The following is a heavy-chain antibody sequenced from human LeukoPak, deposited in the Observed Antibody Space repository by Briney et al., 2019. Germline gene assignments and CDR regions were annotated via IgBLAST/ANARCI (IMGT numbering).Heavy chain of an antibody. CDR2: VYSGGST. CDR1: GFTVSSTY. Sequence: GGSLRFSCAASGFTVSSTYMSWVRQAPGKGLEWVSVVYSGGSTYYADSVKGRFTISRDNSKNTLYLQMNSLRAEDTAVYYCARRSYDSSGFFYFDYWGQGTLVTVSS. CDR3: ARRSYDSSGFFYFDY. J-gene: IGHJ4*02. V-gene: IGHV3-53*01. D-gene: IGHD3-22*01.